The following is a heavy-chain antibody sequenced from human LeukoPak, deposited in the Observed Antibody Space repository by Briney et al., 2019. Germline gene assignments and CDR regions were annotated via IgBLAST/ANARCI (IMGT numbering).Heavy chain of an antibody. CDR2: ISGSGGST. V-gene: IGHV3-23*01. Sequence: GGSLRLSCAASGFIFSSYAMSWVRQAPGKGLEWVSTISGSGGSTYYADSVKGRFTISRDNAENTLYLQMNSLRAEDTAVYYCTRAAGVTDYWGQGALVTVSS. J-gene: IGHJ4*02. CDR3: TRAAGVTDY. CDR1: GFIFSSYA. D-gene: IGHD3-10*01.